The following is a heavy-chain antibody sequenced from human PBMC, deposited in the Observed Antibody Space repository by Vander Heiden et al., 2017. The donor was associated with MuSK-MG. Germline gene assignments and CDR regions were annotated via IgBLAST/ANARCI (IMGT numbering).Heavy chain of an antibody. J-gene: IGHJ3*02. Sequence: QVQLVESGGGVVQPGRSLRLSCAASGFTFSSYGMHWGRQAQGKGLEWVAVIWYDGSNKYYADSVKGRFTISRDNSKNTLYLQMNSLRAEDTAVYYCAGPYGDYVGDAFDIWGQGTMVTVSS. V-gene: IGHV3-33*01. CDR1: GFTFSSYG. D-gene: IGHD4-17*01. CDR2: IWYDGSNK. CDR3: AGPYGDYVGDAFDI.